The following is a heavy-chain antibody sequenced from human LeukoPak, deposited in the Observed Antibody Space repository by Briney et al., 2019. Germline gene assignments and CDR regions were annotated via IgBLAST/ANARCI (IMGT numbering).Heavy chain of an antibody. V-gene: IGHV1-18*01. J-gene: IGHJ4*02. CDR2: ISAYNGNT. D-gene: IGHD5-24*01. CDR3: ARGLSKRWLQFRGVPKLNDY. CDR1: GYTFTSYG. Sequence: ASVKVSCKASGYTFTSYGISWVRQAPGQGLEWMGWISAYNGNTDYAQKLQGRVTMSTDTSTSTAYMELSSLRSEDTAVYYCARGLSKRWLQFRGVPKLNDYWGQGTLVTVSS.